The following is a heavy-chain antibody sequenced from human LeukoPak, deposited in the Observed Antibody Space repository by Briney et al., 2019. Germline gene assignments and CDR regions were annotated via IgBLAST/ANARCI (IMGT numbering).Heavy chain of an antibody. D-gene: IGHD3-10*01. CDR1: GFTFSSYG. CDR3: AKRQEWFGELSPDY. V-gene: IGHV3-30*18. CDR2: ISYDGSNK. Sequence: GSLRLSCAASGFTFSSYGMHWVRQAPGKGLEWVAVISYDGSNKYYADSVKGRFTISRDNSKNTLYLQMNSLRAEDTAVYCCAKRQEWFGELSPDYWGQGTLVTVSS. J-gene: IGHJ4*02.